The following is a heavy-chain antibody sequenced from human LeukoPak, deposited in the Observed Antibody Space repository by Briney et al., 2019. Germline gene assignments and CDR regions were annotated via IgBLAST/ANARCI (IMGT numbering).Heavy chain of an antibody. CDR1: GDSVSSNSVA. V-gene: IGHV6-1*01. Sequence: SQTLSLTCAISGDSVSSNSVAWNWIRQSPSRGLEWLGRTYYRSKWCNDYAASVKSRITINADTSKNEFSLQLSSVTPEDTAVYYCARYNWNDVRWFDPWGQGILVTASS. J-gene: IGHJ5*02. D-gene: IGHD1-1*01. CDR2: TYYRSKWCN. CDR3: ARYNWNDVRWFDP.